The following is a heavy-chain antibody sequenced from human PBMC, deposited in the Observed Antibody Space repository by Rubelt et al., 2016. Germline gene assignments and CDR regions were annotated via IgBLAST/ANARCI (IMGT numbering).Heavy chain of an antibody. J-gene: IGHJ4*02. CDR2: ISGGGDST. CDR1: GFTFSSYA. V-gene: IGHV3-23*01. D-gene: IGHD2-15*01. Sequence: EVQLLESGGGLVQPGGSLRLSCAASGFTFSSYATTWVRQAPGKGLEWVSVISGGGDSTYYADSVKGRFTISRDSSKNTLYLQMNGLRAEETAVYYCARLSSGDYTDYWGQGTLVIVSS. CDR3: ARLSSGDYTDY.